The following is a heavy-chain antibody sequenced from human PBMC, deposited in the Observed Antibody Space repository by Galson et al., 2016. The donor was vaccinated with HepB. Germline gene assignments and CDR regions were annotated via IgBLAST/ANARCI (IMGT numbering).Heavy chain of an antibody. Sequence: SLRLSCAASGFTFSRYTMHWVRQAPGRGLEWVAVISSDGNKKYYADSVKGRFTISRDNSRNTLYLQMNSLRAEDAAVYYCAKDNAAWLLDYWGQGSLVTVSS. CDR2: ISSDGNKK. CDR1: GFTFSRYT. J-gene: IGHJ4*02. CDR3: AKDNAAWLLDY. V-gene: IGHV3-30-3*01. D-gene: IGHD6-19*01.